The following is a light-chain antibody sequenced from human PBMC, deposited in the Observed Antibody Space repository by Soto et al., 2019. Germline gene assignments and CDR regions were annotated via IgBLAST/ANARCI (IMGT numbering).Light chain of an antibody. CDR1: SSNIGSFYD. Sequence: QAVLTQPPSVSGAPGQRVTIPCTGSSSNIGSFYDVHWYQQLPGTVPKLLIYGDNNRPSGVPDRFSGSKSGTSAFLAITGLQPEDEADYYCQSYDNSLSHVVFGGGTKLTVL. CDR3: QSYDNSLSHVV. J-gene: IGLJ2*01. CDR2: GDN. V-gene: IGLV1-40*01.